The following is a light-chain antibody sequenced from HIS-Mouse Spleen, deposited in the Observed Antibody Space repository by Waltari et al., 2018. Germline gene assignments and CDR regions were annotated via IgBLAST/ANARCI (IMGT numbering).Light chain of an antibody. J-gene: IGLJ2*01. V-gene: IGLV2-11*01. CDR3: CSYAGSYTQV. CDR2: DVS. CDR1: SSDVGGYNY. Sequence: QSALTQPRSVSGSPGQSVTISCTGTSSDVGGYNYVSWYQQHPGKAPKLMIYDVSKRPSGVPDRCPGSKSGNTASLTISGLQAEDEADYYCCSYAGSYTQVFGGGTKLTVL.